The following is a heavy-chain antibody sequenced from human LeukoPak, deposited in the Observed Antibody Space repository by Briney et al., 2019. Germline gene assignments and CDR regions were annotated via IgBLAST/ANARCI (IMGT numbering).Heavy chain of an antibody. Sequence: GGSLRLSCAASGFTFSSYGMHWVRQAPGKGLEWVAVISYDGSNKYYADSVKGRFTISRDNSKNTLYLQMNSLRAEDTAVYYCAKEGGRFAFGNWFEPWGQGTLVPVSS. CDR2: ISYDGSNK. CDR3: AKEGGRFAFGNWFEP. V-gene: IGHV3-30*18. CDR1: GFTFSSYG. D-gene: IGHD3-10*01. J-gene: IGHJ5*02.